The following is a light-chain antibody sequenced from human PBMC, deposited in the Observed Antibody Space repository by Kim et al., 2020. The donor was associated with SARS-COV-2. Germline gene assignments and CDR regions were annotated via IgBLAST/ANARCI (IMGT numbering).Light chain of an antibody. CDR3: QQYGYSPWT. Sequence: SPGVRANLACRASQSVSDSNLVGYQHKPGRAPRLLIYGASTRATGIPDRFSGSGSGTDFTLTISRLEPEDFAMYYCQQYGYSPWTFGQGTKVDIK. J-gene: IGKJ1*01. CDR1: QSVSDSN. V-gene: IGKV3-20*01. CDR2: GAS.